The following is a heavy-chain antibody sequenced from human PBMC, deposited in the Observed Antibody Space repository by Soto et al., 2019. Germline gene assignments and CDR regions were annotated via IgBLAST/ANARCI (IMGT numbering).Heavy chain of an antibody. CDR3: AINEGRDVSTFDY. CDR2: IIPIFGTA. V-gene: IGHV1-69*01. CDR1: GGIFTRYD. Sequence: QVQLVQSGAEVKTPGSSVKVSCKASGGIFTRYDIRWVRQAPGHGLEWMGAIIPIFGTANYAQKFQGRVTITAASTTSTAYMELSSRRSEETAMYYCAINEGRDVSTFDYWGQGTLVTVSS. J-gene: IGHJ4*02. D-gene: IGHD3-10*02.